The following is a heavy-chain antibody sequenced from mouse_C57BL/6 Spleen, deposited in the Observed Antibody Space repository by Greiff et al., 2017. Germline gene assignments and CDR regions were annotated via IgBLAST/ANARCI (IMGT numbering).Heavy chain of an antibody. CDR3: ARGVYDGYYFDV. V-gene: IGHV1-64*01. D-gene: IGHD2-3*01. J-gene: IGHJ1*03. Sequence: QVQLKQPGAELVKPGASVKLSCKASGYTFTSYWMHWVKQRPGQGLEWIGMIHPNSGSTNYNEKFKSKATLTVDKSSSTAYMQLSSLTSEDSAVYYCARGVYDGYYFDVWGTGTTVTVAS. CDR2: IHPNSGST. CDR1: GYTFTSYW.